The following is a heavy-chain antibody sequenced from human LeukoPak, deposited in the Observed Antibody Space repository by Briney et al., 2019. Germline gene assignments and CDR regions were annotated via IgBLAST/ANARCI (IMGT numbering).Heavy chain of an antibody. D-gene: IGHD3-22*01. CDR3: ARDPVSDYDSSGYLDY. V-gene: IGHV3-48*04. CDR1: GFTFSSYS. Sequence: GGSLRLSRAASGFTFSSYSMNWVRQAPGKGLEWVSYISSSSSTIYYADSVKGRFTISRDNAKNSLYLQMNSLRAEDTAVYYCARDPVSDYDSSGYLDYWGQGTLVTVSS. CDR2: ISSSSSTI. J-gene: IGHJ4*02.